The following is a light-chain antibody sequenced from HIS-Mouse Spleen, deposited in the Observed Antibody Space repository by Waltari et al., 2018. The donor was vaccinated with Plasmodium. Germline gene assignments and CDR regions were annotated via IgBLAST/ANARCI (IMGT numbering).Light chain of an antibody. CDR1: SSDVGGYNY. J-gene: IGLJ2*01. V-gene: IGLV2-11*01. CDR2: DVS. Sequence: QSALTQPRSVSGSPGQSVTISCTGTSSDVGGYNYVSWYQQHPGKAPKIMIYDVSKRPSGVPCRFSGSKSGNTASLTISGLQAEDEADYYCCSYAGSYTLVFGGGTKLTVL. CDR3: CSYAGSYTLV.